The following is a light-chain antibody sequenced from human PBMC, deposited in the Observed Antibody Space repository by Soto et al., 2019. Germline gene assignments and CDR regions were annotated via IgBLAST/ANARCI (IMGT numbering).Light chain of an antibody. CDR3: LQYYSHPFT. CDR2: WAS. Sequence: DIVMTQSPDSLTVSLGERATINCKSSQVVFYNSKNYLGWYQQKPGQPPKLLIYWASTRESGVPDRFSGSGSGTDFTLTSSSLQAEDVGAYYCLQYYSHPFTFGGGTKVEIK. J-gene: IGKJ4*01. CDR1: QVVFYNSKNY. V-gene: IGKV4-1*01.